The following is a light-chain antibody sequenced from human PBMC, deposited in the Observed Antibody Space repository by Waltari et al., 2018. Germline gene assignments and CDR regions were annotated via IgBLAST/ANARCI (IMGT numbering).Light chain of an antibody. CDR3: CSYAGSSTYVV. V-gene: IGLV2-23*01. J-gene: IGLJ2*01. Sequence: QSALTQPASVSGSPGQSITISCTGTRRAGGSYNLLRWYQQHPGKAPKPMIYEGSKRPSGVSNRFSGSKSGNTASLTISGLQAEDEADYYCCSYAGSSTYVVFGGGTKLTVL. CDR2: EGS. CDR1: RRAGGSYNL.